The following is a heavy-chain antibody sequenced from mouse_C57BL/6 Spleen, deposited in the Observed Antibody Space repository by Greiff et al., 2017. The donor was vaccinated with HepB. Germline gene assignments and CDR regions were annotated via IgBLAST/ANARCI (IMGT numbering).Heavy chain of an antibody. J-gene: IGHJ2*01. CDR2: ISYDGSN. CDR1: GYSITSGYY. D-gene: IGHD2-2*01. Sequence: EVKLMESGPGLVKPSQSLSLTCSVTGYSITSGYYWNWIRQFPGNKLEWMGYISYDGSNNYNPSLKNRISITRDTSKNQFFLKLNSVTTEDTATYYCAMYGYDGDYWGQGTLSQSPQ. CDR3: AMYGYDGDY. V-gene: IGHV3-6*01.